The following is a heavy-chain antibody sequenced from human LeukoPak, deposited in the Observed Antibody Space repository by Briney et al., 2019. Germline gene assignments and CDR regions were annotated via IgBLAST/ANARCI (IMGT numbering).Heavy chain of an antibody. Sequence: SVKVSCKASVGTFSSYAISWVRQAPGQGLEWMGGVIPIFGTANYAQKFQGRVTITTDESTSTAYMELSSLRSEDTAVYYCARTTVENYSYYYMDVWGKGTTVTVSS. V-gene: IGHV1-69*05. CDR1: VGTFSSYA. CDR2: VIPIFGTA. CDR3: ARTTVENYSYYYMDV. J-gene: IGHJ6*03. D-gene: IGHD4-11*01.